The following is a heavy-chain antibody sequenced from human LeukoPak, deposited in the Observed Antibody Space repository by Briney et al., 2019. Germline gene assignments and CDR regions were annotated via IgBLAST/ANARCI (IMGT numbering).Heavy chain of an antibody. V-gene: IGHV3-23*01. Sequence: GGSLRLSCAASGFTFTYYAMSWVRQTPGKGLEWASGIGGSDGRTYYADSVKGRFTISRDNAKNSLYLQMNSLRAEDTAVYYCARAWSAGSGNSAFDIWGQGTMVTVSS. D-gene: IGHD3-10*01. J-gene: IGHJ3*02. CDR2: IGGSDGRT. CDR1: GFTFTYYA. CDR3: ARAWSAGSGNSAFDI.